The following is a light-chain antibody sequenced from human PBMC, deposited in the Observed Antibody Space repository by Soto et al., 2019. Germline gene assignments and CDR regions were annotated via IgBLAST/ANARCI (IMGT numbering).Light chain of an antibody. V-gene: IGKV1-27*01. Sequence: IQLTQSPSSLSASVGDTVTLISRASHSLVPFFAWYQHKPGKPPVFLIYGASILHSAVPSRFRGTGSTTEFNLTISSLQPEDVATYYCQKYNSAPPLFAFGPGTKV. J-gene: IGKJ3*01. CDR1: HSLVPF. CDR2: GAS. CDR3: QKYNSAPPLFA.